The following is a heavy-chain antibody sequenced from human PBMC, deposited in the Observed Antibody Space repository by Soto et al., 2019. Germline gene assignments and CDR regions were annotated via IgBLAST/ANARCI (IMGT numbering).Heavy chain of an antibody. CDR1: GFAFSNAW. Sequence: PGGSLRLSCAASGFAFSNAWMSWFRPAPGKGLEWVGRIKSKTDGGTTDYAAPVKGRFTISRDDSKNTLYLQMNSLKTEDTAVYYCTTDRDLTGYYYGTDVWGQGITATVS. J-gene: IGHJ6*01. CDR3: TTDRDLTGYYYGTDV. CDR2: IKSKTDGGTT. V-gene: IGHV3-15*01.